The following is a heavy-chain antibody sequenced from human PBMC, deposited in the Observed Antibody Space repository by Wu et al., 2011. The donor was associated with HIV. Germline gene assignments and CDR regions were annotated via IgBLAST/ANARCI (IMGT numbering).Heavy chain of an antibody. V-gene: IGHV1-18*01. Sequence: QVQLVQSGAEVKKPGASVKVSCKASGYTFTSYGISWVRQAPGQGLEWMGWISAYNGDTNYAQKLQGRVTMTTDTSTSTAYMELRSLRSEDTAVYYCARSGGPVIVVVPTADQPVPGHYYYMDVWGKGTTVTVSS. D-gene: IGHD2-2*01. J-gene: IGHJ6*03. CDR3: ARSGGPVIVVVPTADQPVPGHYYYMDV. CDR1: GYTFTSYG. CDR2: ISAYNGDT.